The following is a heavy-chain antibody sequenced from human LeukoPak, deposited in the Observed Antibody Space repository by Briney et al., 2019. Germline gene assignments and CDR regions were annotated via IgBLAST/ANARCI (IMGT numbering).Heavy chain of an antibody. Sequence: PGGSLRLSCAVSGFTFSSYWMSWVRQTPGKGLEWVAHIKQDGSEEYYVDSVKGRFTISRDNAKNSLYFQMNSLRPEDTAVYYCARARDCGSGKANAFDIWGQGTMVTVSS. CDR1: GFTFSSYW. V-gene: IGHV3-7*05. CDR3: ARARDCGSGKANAFDI. CDR2: IKQDGSEE. J-gene: IGHJ3*02. D-gene: IGHD3-10*01.